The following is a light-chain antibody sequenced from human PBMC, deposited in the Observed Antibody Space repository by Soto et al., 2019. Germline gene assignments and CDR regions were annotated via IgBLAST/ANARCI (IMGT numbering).Light chain of an antibody. CDR3: AAGDASLSGYV. J-gene: IGLJ1*01. CDR1: SSNIGPHY. CDR2: SND. Sequence: QSVLTQPPSASGTTGQRVTITCSGGSSNIGPHYVYRYHQLPGTAPKLLSYSNDQRPSGVPDRLSGSKSGTSASLAISGLRSEDEADYDCAAGDASLSGYVLGTVTKLTVL. V-gene: IGLV1-47*02.